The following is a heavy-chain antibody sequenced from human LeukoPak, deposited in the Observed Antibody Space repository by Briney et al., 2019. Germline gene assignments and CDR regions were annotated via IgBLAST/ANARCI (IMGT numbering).Heavy chain of an antibody. CDR1: GGSISSGGYY. V-gene: IGHV4-31*03. J-gene: IGHJ1*01. Sequence: SQTLSLTCTVSGGSISSGGYYWSWIRQHPGKGLEWIGYIYYSGCTYYNPSLKSRVTISVDTSKNQFSLKLSSVTAADTAVYYCARAMSDYYDSSGYYAGNWGQGTLVTVSS. CDR3: ARAMSDYYDSSGYYAGN. CDR2: IYYSGCT. D-gene: IGHD3-22*01.